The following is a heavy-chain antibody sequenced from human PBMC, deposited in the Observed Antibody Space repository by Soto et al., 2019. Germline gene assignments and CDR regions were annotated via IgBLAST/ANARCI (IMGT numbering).Heavy chain of an antibody. Sequence: AGGSLRLSCAASGFTFSSYAMHWVRQAPGKGLEWVAVISYDGSNKYYADSVKGRFTISRDNSKNTLYLQMNSLRAEDTAVYYCARAVQSHYYDSSGPGDYWGQGTLVTVSS. CDR2: ISYDGSNK. D-gene: IGHD3-22*01. V-gene: IGHV3-30-3*01. CDR1: GFTFSSYA. J-gene: IGHJ4*02. CDR3: ARAVQSHYYDSSGPGDY.